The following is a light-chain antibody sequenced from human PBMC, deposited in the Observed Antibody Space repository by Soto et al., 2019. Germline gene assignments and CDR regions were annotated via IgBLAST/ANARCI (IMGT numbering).Light chain of an antibody. CDR2: GAS. CDR3: EKYGRSPIR. Sequence: VVLTHSPDTLSLSPWERATLSCRASQNFGSTYLAWYQQKRGQAPRFLIYGASSRATGIPDRFSGSGSGTDFTLTIIRMEPEDVAVDKCEKYGRSPIRFGGGTKVDIK. J-gene: IGKJ4*02. V-gene: IGKV3-20*01. CDR1: QNFGSTY.